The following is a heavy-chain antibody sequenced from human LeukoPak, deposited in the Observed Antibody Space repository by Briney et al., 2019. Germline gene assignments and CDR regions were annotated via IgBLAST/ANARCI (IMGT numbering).Heavy chain of an antibody. V-gene: IGHV1-69*01. CDR2: IIPIFGTA. CDR3: ARGCSSTSCYYNWFDP. CDR1: GGTFSSYA. J-gene: IGHJ5*02. D-gene: IGHD2-2*01. Sequence: SVKVSCKASGGTFSSYAISWVRQAPGQGLEWMGGIIPIFGTANYAQKFQGRVTVTADESTSTAYIELSSLRSEDTAVYYCARGCSSTSCYYNWFDPWGQGTLVTVSS.